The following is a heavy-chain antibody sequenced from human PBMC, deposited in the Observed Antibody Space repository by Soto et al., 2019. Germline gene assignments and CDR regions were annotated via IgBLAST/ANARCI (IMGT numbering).Heavy chain of an antibody. V-gene: IGHV3-49*04. CDR2: IRRNAYGGTT. CDR1: GFTFGDYA. J-gene: IGHJ4*02. Sequence: GGSLRLSCTTSGFTFGDYALSWVRQAPGKGLEWVGFIRRNAYGGTTDYAASVKGRFTISRDDSKSIAYLQMNSLRTEDTALYYCTRASSLDFDFWGQGTMVTVSS. D-gene: IGHD3-16*01. CDR3: TRASSLDFDF.